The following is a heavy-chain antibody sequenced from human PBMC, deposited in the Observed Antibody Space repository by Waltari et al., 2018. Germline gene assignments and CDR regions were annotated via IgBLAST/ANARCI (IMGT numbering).Heavy chain of an antibody. V-gene: IGHV3-23*01. D-gene: IGHD6-25*01. CDR3: TRDAGPAASFFDF. J-gene: IGHJ4*02. CDR1: GFPFSEFG. Sequence: EVQLLESGGGLFQPGGSLRLSCIGSGFPFSEFGMAWVRQAPGEGLEWVWPISGSGSNRHYSDSGEGRFTVSRDNSMNTCYLEMTSLRAEDTAMYFCTRDAGPAASFFDFWGQGTLVTVSS. CDR2: ISGSGSNR.